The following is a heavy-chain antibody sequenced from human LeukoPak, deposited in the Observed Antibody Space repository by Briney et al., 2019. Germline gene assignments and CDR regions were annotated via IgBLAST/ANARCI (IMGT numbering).Heavy chain of an antibody. CDR2: ISASGGTA. V-gene: IGHV3-23*01. CDR3: ARTEDVRVDYYYYMDV. D-gene: IGHD2-15*01. CDR1: GFTFSSYA. Sequence: GGSLRLSCAASGFTFSSYAMSWVRQAPGQGLEWVSAISASGGTAYYADSVRGRFTISRDNAKNSLYLQMNSLRAEDTAVYYCARTEDVRVDYYYYMDVWGKGTTVTVSS. J-gene: IGHJ6*03.